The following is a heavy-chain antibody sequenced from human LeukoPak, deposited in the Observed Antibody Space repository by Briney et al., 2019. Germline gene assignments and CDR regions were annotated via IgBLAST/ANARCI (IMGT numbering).Heavy chain of an antibody. D-gene: IGHD4-17*01. V-gene: IGHV4-30-2*01. CDR3: ARGNDYGDYGNWFDP. Sequence: SETLSVTSAVSAGSLSGGGYCWSWIRQPPGKDLEWIGYIYHSGSTYYNPSLKTRVTISVDRSKNQFSLKLSSVTAADTAVYYCARGNDYGDYGNWFDPCGQGTLVTVSS. J-gene: IGHJ5*02. CDR2: IYHSGST. CDR1: AGSLSGGGYC.